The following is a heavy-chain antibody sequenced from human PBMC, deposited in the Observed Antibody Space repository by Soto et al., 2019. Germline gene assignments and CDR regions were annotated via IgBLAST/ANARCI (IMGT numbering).Heavy chain of an antibody. V-gene: IGHV3-23*01. CDR2: ISGSGGST. Sequence: AGGSLRLSCAASGFTFSSYAMSWVRQAPGKGLEWVSAISGSGGSTYYADSVKGRFTISRDNSKNTLYLQMNSLRAEDTAVYYCAKGPLLYYDSSGYYVYWGQGTLVTVSS. J-gene: IGHJ4*02. CDR3: AKGPLLYYDSSGYYVY. CDR1: GFTFSSYA. D-gene: IGHD3-22*01.